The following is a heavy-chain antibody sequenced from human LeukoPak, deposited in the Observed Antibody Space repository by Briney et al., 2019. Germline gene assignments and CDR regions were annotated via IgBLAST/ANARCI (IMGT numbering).Heavy chain of an antibody. D-gene: IGHD2-15*01. CDR1: GFTFSRYW. V-gene: IGHV3-30*18. Sequence: GGSLRFSCAASGFTFSRYWMSWVRQAPGRGLEWVAVIYYDGSNKYYADSVKGRFTISRDNSKNTLYLQMNSLRAEDTAVYYCAKDGAYCSGGSCYYNWFDPWGQGTLVTVSS. CDR3: AKDGAYCSGGSCYYNWFDP. CDR2: IYYDGSNK. J-gene: IGHJ5*02.